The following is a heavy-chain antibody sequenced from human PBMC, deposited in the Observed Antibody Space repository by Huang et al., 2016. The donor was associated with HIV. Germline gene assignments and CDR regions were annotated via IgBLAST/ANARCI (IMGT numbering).Heavy chain of an antibody. CDR3: ASLVLRFLEWHPGYFDY. D-gene: IGHD3-3*01. CDR2: IRYDGSDK. J-gene: IGHJ4*02. CDR1: GFTFSSYG. Sequence: QVQLVESGGGVVQPGGSLRLSCAASGFTFSSYGMHWVRQAPDKGLEVVAFIRYDGSDKCYADAVKGRFTISRDNSKNTLYLQMNSLRAEDTAVYYCASLVLRFLEWHPGYFDYWGQGTLVTVSS. V-gene: IGHV3-30*02.